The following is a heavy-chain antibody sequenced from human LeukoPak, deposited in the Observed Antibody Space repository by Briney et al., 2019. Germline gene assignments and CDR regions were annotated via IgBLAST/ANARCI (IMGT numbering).Heavy chain of an antibody. CDR2: ISAYNGNT. Sequence: ASVKVSCKASGYTFTSYGISWVRQAPGQGLEWMGWISAYNGNTNYAQKLQGRVTMTTDTSTSTAYMELRSLRSDDTAVYYCARDWGNDNSPKRNKVFRFDPWGQGTLVTVPS. J-gene: IGHJ5*02. V-gene: IGHV1-18*01. CDR1: GYTFTSYG. CDR3: ARDWGNDNSPKRNKVFRFDP. D-gene: IGHD3-16*01.